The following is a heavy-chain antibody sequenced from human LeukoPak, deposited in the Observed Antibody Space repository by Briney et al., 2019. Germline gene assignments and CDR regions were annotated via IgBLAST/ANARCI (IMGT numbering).Heavy chain of an antibody. V-gene: IGHV3-15*01. CDR3: TTDISNYYYYYMDV. CDR1: GFTFSNAW. Sequence: GGSLRLSCVASGFTFSNAWMSWVRQAPGKGLEWVGRIKSKTDGGTTDYAAPVKGRFTISRDDSKNTLYLQMNSLKTEDTAVYYCTTDISNYYYYYMDVWGKGTTVTISS. CDR2: IKSKTDGGTT. J-gene: IGHJ6*03.